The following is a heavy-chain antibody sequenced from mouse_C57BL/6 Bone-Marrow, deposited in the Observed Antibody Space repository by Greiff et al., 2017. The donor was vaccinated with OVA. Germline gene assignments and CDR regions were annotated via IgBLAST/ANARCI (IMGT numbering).Heavy chain of an antibody. CDR1: GYTFTNYW. J-gene: IGHJ2*02. Sequence: QVQLQQPGAELVRPGTSVKLSCKASGYTFTNYWMHWVKQRPGQGLEWIGVIATSDSYINYNQKFKGRATLTVDTSSSTAYMHLSSLTSEDSAVYYCAHYGSRLYLHYWGQGTSLTGSS. V-gene: IGHV1-59*01. CDR3: AHYGSRLYLHY. D-gene: IGHD1-1*01. CDR2: IATSDSYI.